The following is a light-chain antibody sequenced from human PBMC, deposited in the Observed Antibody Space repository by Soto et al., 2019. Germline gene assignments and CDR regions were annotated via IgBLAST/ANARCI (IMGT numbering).Light chain of an antibody. Sequence: EIVLTQSPGTLSLSPGEGATLSCRASQSINSFLAWYQQRRGQAPRLLIHGASNRATGIPDRFSGSGSGTDFTLTISSLEPEDFAVYYCQQRGDWPPMYAFGQGTKVDIK. CDR1: QSINSF. J-gene: IGKJ2*01. CDR3: QQRGDWPPMYA. V-gene: IGKV3-11*01. CDR2: GAS.